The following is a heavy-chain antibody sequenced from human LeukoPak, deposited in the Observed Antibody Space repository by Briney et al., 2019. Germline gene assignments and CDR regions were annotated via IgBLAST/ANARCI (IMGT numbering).Heavy chain of an antibody. J-gene: IGHJ4*02. CDR2: ISAYNGNT. D-gene: IGHD3-16*02. V-gene: IGHV1-18*01. Sequence: ASVKVSCKASGYTFTSYGISWVRQAPGQGLEWMGWISAYNGNTNYAQKLQGRVTMTTDTSTSTAYMELRSLRSDDTAVYYCAREGTGDYVWGSYRSHSDYWGQGTLVTVSS. CDR3: AREGTGDYVWGSYRSHSDY. CDR1: GYTFTSYG.